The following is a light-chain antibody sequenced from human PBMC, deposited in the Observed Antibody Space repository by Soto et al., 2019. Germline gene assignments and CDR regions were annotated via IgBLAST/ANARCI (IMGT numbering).Light chain of an antibody. CDR3: SSYAGSNNFVV. CDR1: SSDVGGYNY. Sequence: QSALTQPPSASGSPGQSVTISCTGTSSDVGGYNYVSWYQQHPGKAPKLMIYEVSKRPTGVPDCFSGSKSGKTASLTVSGLQAEDEADYYCSSYAGSNNFVVFGGGTKLTVL. CDR2: EVS. J-gene: IGLJ2*01. V-gene: IGLV2-8*01.